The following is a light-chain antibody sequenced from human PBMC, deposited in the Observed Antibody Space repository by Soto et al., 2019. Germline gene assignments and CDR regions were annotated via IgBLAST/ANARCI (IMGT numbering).Light chain of an antibody. V-gene: IGLV2-11*01. CDR1: SSDVGGYNY. Sequence: QSALTQPRSVSGSPGQSVTISCTGTSSDVGGYNYVSWYQQHPGKAPKVMIYDVSERPSGVPDRFSGSKSGNTASLTISGLQADDEADYYCCSYAGSPRYVCGTGTKLTVL. J-gene: IGLJ1*01. CDR3: CSYAGSPRYV. CDR2: DVS.